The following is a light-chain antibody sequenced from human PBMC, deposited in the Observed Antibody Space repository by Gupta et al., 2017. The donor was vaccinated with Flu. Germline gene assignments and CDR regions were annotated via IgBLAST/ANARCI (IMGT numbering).Light chain of an antibody. Sequence: DIVMTQSPATLSVSPGERATLSCRASQSVRSNLAWYQQKPGQAPRLLIYGASTRATGIPARFSGSGSGTEFTLTIGSLQSEDFAVYYCQQDDAWPRTFGQGTKVEI. CDR3: QQDDAWPRT. CDR2: GAS. CDR1: QSVRSN. V-gene: IGKV3-15*01. J-gene: IGKJ1*01.